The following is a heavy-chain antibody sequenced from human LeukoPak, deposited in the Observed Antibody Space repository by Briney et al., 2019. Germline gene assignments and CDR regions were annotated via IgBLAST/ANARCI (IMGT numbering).Heavy chain of an antibody. D-gene: IGHD3-10*01. J-gene: IGHJ5*02. CDR2: TNGDGSTT. CDR3: ARDLDGSGNYHWFDP. Sequence: GGSLRLSCAASGFTFSSYWMHWVRQAPGKGLVWVSRTNGDGSTTTYADSVKGRFTISRDNAKNTLYLQMTSLRAEDTAVYYCARDLDGSGNYHWFDPWGQGTLVTVSS. V-gene: IGHV3-74*01. CDR1: GFTFSSYW.